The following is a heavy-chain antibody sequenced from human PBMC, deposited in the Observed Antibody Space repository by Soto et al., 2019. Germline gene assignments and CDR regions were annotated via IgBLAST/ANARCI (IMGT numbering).Heavy chain of an antibody. J-gene: IGHJ4*02. CDR1: GGSLSTNP. Sequence: QVQLVQSGTEVKKPGSSVKVSCKTSGGSLSTNPISWVRQAPGQGLEWMGGTGSGTGPGNHAQKFQGRLTATADKSTGTVYMELTNLSSEDTAVYYCARRYSGGFFRFFDSWGQGTLVTVSS. D-gene: IGHD2-15*01. CDR2: TGSGTGPG. CDR3: ARRYSGGFFRFFDS. V-gene: IGHV1-69*06.